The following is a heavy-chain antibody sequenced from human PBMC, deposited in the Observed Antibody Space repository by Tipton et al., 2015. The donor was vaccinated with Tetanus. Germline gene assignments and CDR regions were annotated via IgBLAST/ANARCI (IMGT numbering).Heavy chain of an antibody. J-gene: IGHJ5*02. V-gene: IGHV4-39*07. D-gene: IGHD3-10*01. CDR1: SGSISSSNYH. CDR2: IHYSGST. CDR3: ARASVTILRGVMIRGTGWFDP. Sequence: TLSLTCIVSSGSISSSNYHWGWIRQPPGKGLEWIGSIHYSGSTYYKPSLKSRVTISVDTSKNQFSLKMTSVTAADTAVYFCARASVTILRGVMIRGTGWFDPWGQGTLVTVSS.